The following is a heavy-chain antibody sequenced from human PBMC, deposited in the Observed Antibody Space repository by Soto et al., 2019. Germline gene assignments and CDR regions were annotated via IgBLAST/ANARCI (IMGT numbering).Heavy chain of an antibody. V-gene: IGHV3-30*03. Sequence: AQLVESGGGLVQPGGSLRLSCAAFEFTLSNYEMDWVRQAPGKGLEWVAVISYDGANKYYADSVKGRFTISRDNSKNTLYLEMNSLRPDDTAIYYCARDVATSGTKFFYGMAVWGQGTTVTVSS. J-gene: IGHJ6*02. D-gene: IGHD1-1*01. CDR1: EFTLSNYE. CDR2: ISYDGANK. CDR3: ARDVATSGTKFFYGMAV.